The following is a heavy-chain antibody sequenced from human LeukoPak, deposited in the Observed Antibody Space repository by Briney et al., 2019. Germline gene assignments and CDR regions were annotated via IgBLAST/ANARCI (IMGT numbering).Heavy chain of an antibody. Sequence: PGGSLRLSCAASGFTFSDYGMHWVRQAPGKGLEWVAVIWYDGNDKYYGDSVKGRFTISRDNSKNTLYLQMNSLRVEDTAVYYCAKGNGHNNGQFDYWGQGTLVTVSS. D-gene: IGHD5-24*01. V-gene: IGHV3-33*06. CDR1: GFTFSDYG. CDR3: AKGNGHNNGQFDY. J-gene: IGHJ4*02. CDR2: IWYDGNDK.